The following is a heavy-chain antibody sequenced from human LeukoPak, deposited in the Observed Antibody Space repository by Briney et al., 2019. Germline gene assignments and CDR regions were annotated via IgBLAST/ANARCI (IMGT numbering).Heavy chain of an antibody. Sequence: PGGSLRLSCAASGFTFDDYGMKWVRQAPGKGLEWVSGINWNGGSTGYADSVKGRFTISRDNAKNSLYLQMNSLRAEDTALYYCARGDYYGSGSSGGDYWGQGTLVTVSS. J-gene: IGHJ4*02. CDR3: ARGDYYGSGSSGGDY. CDR2: INWNGGST. D-gene: IGHD3-10*01. CDR1: GFTFDDYG. V-gene: IGHV3-20*04.